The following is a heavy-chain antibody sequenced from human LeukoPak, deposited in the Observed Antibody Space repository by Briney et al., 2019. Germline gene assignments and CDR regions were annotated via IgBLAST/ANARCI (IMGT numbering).Heavy chain of an antibody. CDR1: GGSFSAFH. CDR2: INHSGRT. V-gene: IGHV4-34*01. CDR3: ARDGGSNNYWFDP. D-gene: IGHD4-23*01. J-gene: IGHJ5*02. Sequence: SETLSLTCAVYGGSFSAFHWNWIRQSPAKGLEWIGEINHSGRTNYNPSLKSRVTISVDTSKNEFSLKLSSVTAADTAVYYCARDGGSNNYWFDPWGQGTLVTVSS.